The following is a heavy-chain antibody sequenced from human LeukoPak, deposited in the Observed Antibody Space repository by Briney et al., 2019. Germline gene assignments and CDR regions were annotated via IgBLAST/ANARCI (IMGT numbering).Heavy chain of an antibody. CDR3: ARAAQAGGGVDY. J-gene: IGHJ4*02. CDR2: INPSSGST. D-gene: IGHD3-16*01. V-gene: IGHV1-2*02. Sequence: ASVKVSCKTSGYTFTGYYMHWVRQAPGQGLEWMGWINPSSGSTSYAQKFQGRVTLTRDTSISIAYMEVDSLTSDDTAVYYWARAAQAGGGVDYWGQGTLVTVSS. CDR1: GYTFTGYY.